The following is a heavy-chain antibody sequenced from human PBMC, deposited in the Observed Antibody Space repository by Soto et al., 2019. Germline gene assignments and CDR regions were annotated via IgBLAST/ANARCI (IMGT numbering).Heavy chain of an antibody. J-gene: IGHJ5*01. CDR1: GGSFSGYY. CDR3: AGRTSLTSVEIFSGGLSGYNWVDP. Sequence: SETLSLTCAVYGGSFSGYYWSWIRQPPGKGLEWIGEINHSGSTNYNPSLKSRVTMSVDTSKNQFSLKMSSVTAADTAVYYCAGRTSLTSVEIFSGGLSGYNWVDPWGRGTLVTVSS. V-gene: IGHV4-34*01. CDR2: INHSGST. D-gene: IGHD3-3*01.